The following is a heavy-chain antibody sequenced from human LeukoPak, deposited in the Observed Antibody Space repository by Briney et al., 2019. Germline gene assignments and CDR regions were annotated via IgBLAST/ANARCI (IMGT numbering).Heavy chain of an antibody. D-gene: IGHD3-3*01. CDR1: GGSISSSSYY. Sequence: SETLSLTCTVSGGSISSSSYYWGWIRQPPGKGLEWIGSIYYSGSTYYNPSLKSRVTISVDTSKNQFSLKLSSVTAADTAVYYCATRPRYDFWSGYYSYLDYWGQGTLVTVSS. J-gene: IGHJ4*02. CDR2: IYYSGST. CDR3: ATRPRYDFWSGYYSYLDY. V-gene: IGHV4-39*01.